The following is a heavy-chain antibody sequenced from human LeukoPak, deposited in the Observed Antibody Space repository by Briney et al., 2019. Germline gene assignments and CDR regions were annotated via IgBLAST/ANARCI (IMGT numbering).Heavy chain of an antibody. CDR2: ISAYNGNT. J-gene: IGHJ4*02. Sequence: ASVKVSCKASGYTFTSYGISWVRPAPGQGLEWMGWISAYNGNTNYAQKLQGRVTMTTDTSTSTAYMELRSLRSDDTAVYYCARWGPLRYFDWLSPEGIDYWGQGTLVTVSS. CDR1: GYTFTSYG. D-gene: IGHD3-9*01. CDR3: ARWGPLRYFDWLSPEGIDY. V-gene: IGHV1-18*01.